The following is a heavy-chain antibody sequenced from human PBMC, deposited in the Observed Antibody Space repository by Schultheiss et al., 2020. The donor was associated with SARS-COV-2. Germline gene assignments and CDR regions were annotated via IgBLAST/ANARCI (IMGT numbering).Heavy chain of an antibody. V-gene: IGHV2-26*01. CDR1: GFSLSNARMG. D-gene: IGHD3-22*01. J-gene: IGHJ4*02. Sequence: SGPTLVKPTETLTLTCTVSGFSLSNARMGVSWIRQPPGKALEWLAHIFSNDEKSYSTSLKSRLTISKDTSKSQVVLTMTNMDPVDTATYYCARIKINYYDSSGYDYWGQGTLVTVSS. CDR2: IFSNDEK. CDR3: ARIKINYYDSSGYDY.